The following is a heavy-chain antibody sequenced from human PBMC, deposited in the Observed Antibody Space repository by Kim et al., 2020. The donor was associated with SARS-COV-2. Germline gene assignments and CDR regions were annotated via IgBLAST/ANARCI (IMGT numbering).Heavy chain of an antibody. CDR3: TTGEGYSGYAHPGYYYYGMDV. D-gene: IGHD5-12*01. V-gene: IGHV3-15*01. Sequence: GSLRLSCAASGFTFSNAWMSWVRQAPGKGLEWVGRIKSKTDGGTTDYAAPVKGRFTISRDDSKNTLYLQMNSLKTEDTAVYYCTTGEGYSGYAHPGYYYYGMDVWGQGTTVTVSS. CDR1: GFTFSNAW. CDR2: IKSKTDGGTT. J-gene: IGHJ6*02.